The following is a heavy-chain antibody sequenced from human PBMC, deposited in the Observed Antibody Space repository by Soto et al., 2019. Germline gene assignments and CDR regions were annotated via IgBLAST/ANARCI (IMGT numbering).Heavy chain of an antibody. CDR2: ISAYNGNT. J-gene: IGHJ3*02. D-gene: IGHD3-10*01. CDR3: ERYGYYGSGSYYNDAFDI. V-gene: IGHV1-18*01. Sequence: QVQLVQSGAEVKKPGASVKVSCKASGYTFTSYGISWVRQAPGQGLEWMGWISAYNGNTNYAQKLQGRVTMTTDTSTSTAYMELRSLRSDDTAVYYCERYGYYGSGSYYNDAFDIWGQGTMVTVSS. CDR1: GYTFTSYG.